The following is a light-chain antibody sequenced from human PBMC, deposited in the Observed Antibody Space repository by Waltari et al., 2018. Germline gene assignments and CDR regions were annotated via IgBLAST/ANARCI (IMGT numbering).Light chain of an antibody. CDR2: EVG. V-gene: IGLV2-8*01. CDR3: SSYAGSINLV. Sequence: QSALTQPPSASGSPGQSVTISCPGTSSDCGGYNHVSWYQQHPGKAPKLIIYEVGTRPSGVPDRFAGSKSGNTASLTVSGLQAEDEADYYCSSYAGSINLVFGGGTKLTVL. CDR1: SSDCGGYNH. J-gene: IGLJ2*01.